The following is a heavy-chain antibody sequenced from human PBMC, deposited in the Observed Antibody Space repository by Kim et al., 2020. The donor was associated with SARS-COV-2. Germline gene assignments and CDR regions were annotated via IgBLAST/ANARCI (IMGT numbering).Heavy chain of an antibody. CDR1: GFTFSSYA. CDR2: IWYDGSNK. V-gene: IGHV3-33*01. CDR3: ASVPITIFGVDDAFDI. D-gene: IGHD3-3*01. J-gene: IGHJ3*02. Sequence: GGSLRLSCAASGFTFSSYAMHWVRQAPGKGLEWVAVIWYDGSNKYYADSVKGRFTISRDNSKNTLYLQMNSLRAEDTAVYYCASVPITIFGVDDAFDIWGQGTMVTVSS.